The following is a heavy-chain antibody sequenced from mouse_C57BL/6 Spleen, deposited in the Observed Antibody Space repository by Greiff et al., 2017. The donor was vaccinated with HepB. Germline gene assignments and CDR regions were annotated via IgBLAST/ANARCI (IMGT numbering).Heavy chain of an antibody. CDR1: GYTFTSYG. V-gene: IGHV1-81*01. CDR3: ASTTVVAEGYYFDY. J-gene: IGHJ2*01. CDR2: IYPRSGNT. Sequence: QVQLQQSGAELARPGASVKLSCKASGYTFTSYGISWVKRRTGQGLEWIGEIYPRSGNTYYNEKFKGKATLTADKSSSTAYMELRSLTSEDSAVYFCASTTVVAEGYYFDYWGQGTTLTVSS. D-gene: IGHD1-1*01.